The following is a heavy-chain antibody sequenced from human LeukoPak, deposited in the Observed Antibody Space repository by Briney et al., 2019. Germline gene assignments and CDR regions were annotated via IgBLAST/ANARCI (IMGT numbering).Heavy chain of an antibody. Sequence: PGGSLRLSCAASGFTFSSYGMHWVRQAPGKGLEWVAVISYDGSNKYYADSVKGRLTISRDNSKNTLYLQMNSLRAEDTAVYYCAKDRRRYFDWLNRAEYFQHWGQGTLVTVSS. J-gene: IGHJ1*01. CDR2: ISYDGSNK. CDR3: AKDRRRYFDWLNRAEYFQH. D-gene: IGHD3-9*01. CDR1: GFTFSSYG. V-gene: IGHV3-30*18.